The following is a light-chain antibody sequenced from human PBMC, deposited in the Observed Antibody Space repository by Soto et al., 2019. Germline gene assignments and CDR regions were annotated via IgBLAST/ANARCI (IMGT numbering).Light chain of an antibody. J-gene: IGKJ1*01. Sequence: IVMTQSPATLSLSPGERASLSCRASQSLSGNLAWYQQKPGQAPRLLIYDASSRATGIPARFSGIGSGTEFTLTISSLQSEDFAVYYGQQYQNWPWTFGQGTKVEI. CDR1: QSLSGN. CDR3: QQYQNWPWT. V-gene: IGKV3-15*01. CDR2: DAS.